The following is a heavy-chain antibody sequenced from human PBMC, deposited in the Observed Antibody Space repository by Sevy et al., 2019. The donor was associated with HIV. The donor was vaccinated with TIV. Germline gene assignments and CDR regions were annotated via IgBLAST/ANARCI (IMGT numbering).Heavy chain of an antibody. CDR2: IYWNDDK. CDR3: AHSSTQQLARRAFDI. CDR1: GFSLSTSGVG. Sequence: SGPTLVKPTQTLTLTCTFSGFSLSTSGVGVGWIRQPPGKALEWLALIYWNDDKRYSPSLKSRLTITKDTSKNQVVLTITNMDPVDTATYYCAHSSTQQLARRAFDIWGQGTMVTVSS. D-gene: IGHD6-13*01. J-gene: IGHJ3*02. V-gene: IGHV2-5*01.